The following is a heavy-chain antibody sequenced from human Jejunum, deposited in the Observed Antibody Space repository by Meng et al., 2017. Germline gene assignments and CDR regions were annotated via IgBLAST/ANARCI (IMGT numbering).Heavy chain of an antibody. D-gene: IGHD6-13*01. CDR1: GFSFDDYA. J-gene: IGHJ4*02. V-gene: IGHV3-9*01. Sequence: SLKISCVASGFSFDDYAMHWVRQVPGKGLEWVSFISWSASNTGYADSVKGRFTIFRDNSKNSLYLQMNSLRPDDTAFYFCAKGPHSSSFFPVYYFDSWGQGTLVTVSS. CDR3: AKGPHSSSFFPVYYFDS. CDR2: ISWSASNT.